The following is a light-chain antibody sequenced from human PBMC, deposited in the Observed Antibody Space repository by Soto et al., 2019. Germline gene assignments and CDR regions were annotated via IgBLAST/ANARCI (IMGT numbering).Light chain of an antibody. Sequence: DIQLTQYPASLSASVRDRVTITCRASQSISTYLNWYHQKPGKAPKLLIYAASSLESGVPSRFTGSGSGTDFTLTLSSLQPEDFAPNLCHHSYITPWMFGQGTKVDIK. CDR3: HHSYITPWM. V-gene: IGKV1-39*01. CDR2: AAS. CDR1: QSISTY. J-gene: IGKJ1*01.